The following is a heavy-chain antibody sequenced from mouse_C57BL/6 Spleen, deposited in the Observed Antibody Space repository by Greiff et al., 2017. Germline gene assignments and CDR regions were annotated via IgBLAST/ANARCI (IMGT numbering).Heavy chain of an antibody. J-gene: IGHJ4*01. CDR1: GYTFTSYW. Sequence: VQLQQPGAELVKPGASVKMSCKASGYTFTSYWITWVKQRPGQGLEWIGDIYPGSGSTNYNEKFKSKATLTVDTSSSTAYMQLSSLTSEDSAVYDCAYYYGSSFYYAMDYWGQGTSVTVSS. CDR2: IYPGSGST. CDR3: AYYYGSSFYYAMDY. V-gene: IGHV1-55*01. D-gene: IGHD1-1*01.